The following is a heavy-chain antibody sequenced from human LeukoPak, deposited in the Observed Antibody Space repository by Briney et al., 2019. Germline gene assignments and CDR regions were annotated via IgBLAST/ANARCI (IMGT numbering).Heavy chain of an antibody. CDR2: VIPNFGTA. CDR1: GDPYSSCD. V-gene: IGHV1-69*05. Sequence: VGLSCRVSGDPYSSCDIIWGRRDPRQGREEGRGVIPNFGTANYAKKFQGRVTITKDESTTTAYMELSSLRSKDRAVYYCASMRVVVPAAILASLYYMDVWGKGTTVTVSS. D-gene: IGHD2-2*01. CDR3: ASMRVVVPAAILASLYYMDV. J-gene: IGHJ6*03.